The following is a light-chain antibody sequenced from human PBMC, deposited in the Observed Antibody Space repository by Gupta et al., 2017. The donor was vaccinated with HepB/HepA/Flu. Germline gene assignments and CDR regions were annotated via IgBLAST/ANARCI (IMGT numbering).Light chain of an antibody. Sequence: QSALTQSASVSGSPGQSITISCTGTSSDVGSYNLVSWYQQHPGKAPKLMIYEVSKRPSGVSNRFSGSKSGNTASLTISVLQAEDEADYYCCSYAGSSTWVFGGGTKLTVL. CDR2: EVS. CDR1: SSDVGSYNL. V-gene: IGLV2-23*02. CDR3: CSYAGSSTWV. J-gene: IGLJ3*02.